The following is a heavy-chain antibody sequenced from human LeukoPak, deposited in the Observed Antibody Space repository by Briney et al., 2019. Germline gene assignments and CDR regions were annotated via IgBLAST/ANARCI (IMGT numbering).Heavy chain of an antibody. Sequence: GGSLRLSCAASGFTVSSNYMSWVRQAPGKGLEWVSVIYIGGNTYYADSVKGRFSISRDNSKNTLYLHMNSLRAEDTAVYYCARGPRFIRGYSGYDLYYYYYYMDVWGKGTTVTVSS. CDR2: IYIGGNT. CDR1: GFTVSSNY. CDR3: ARGPRFIRGYSGYDLYYYYYYMDV. D-gene: IGHD5-12*01. J-gene: IGHJ6*03. V-gene: IGHV3-66*01.